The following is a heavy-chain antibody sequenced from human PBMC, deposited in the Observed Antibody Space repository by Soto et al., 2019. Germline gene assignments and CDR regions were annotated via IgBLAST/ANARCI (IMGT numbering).Heavy chain of an antibody. CDR3: ARAPRSTMIVRRGALYYFDY. Sequence: SETLSLTCAVYGGSFSGYYCSFIRHPPVKWLEWIGEINHSGSTNYNPSLKSRVTISVDTSKNQFSLKLSSVTAADTAVYYCARAPRSTMIVRRGALYYFDYWGQGTLVTVSS. CDR2: INHSGST. V-gene: IGHV4-34*01. CDR1: GGSFSGYY. D-gene: IGHD3-22*01. J-gene: IGHJ4*02.